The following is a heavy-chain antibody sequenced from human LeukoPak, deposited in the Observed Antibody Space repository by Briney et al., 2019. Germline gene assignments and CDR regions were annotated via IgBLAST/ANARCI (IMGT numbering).Heavy chain of an antibody. V-gene: IGHV3-23*01. CDR1: GFTFSSYA. CDR3: AKVYDTSGYPDAFDI. CDR2: ISGSGGNT. J-gene: IGHJ3*02. D-gene: IGHD3-22*01. Sequence: GGSLRLSCAASGFTFSSYAMSWVRQAPGKGLAWVSTISGSGGNTYYADSVKGRFTISRDNSKNTLYLQMNSLRAEDTAVYYCAKVYDTSGYPDAFDIWGQGTMVTVSS.